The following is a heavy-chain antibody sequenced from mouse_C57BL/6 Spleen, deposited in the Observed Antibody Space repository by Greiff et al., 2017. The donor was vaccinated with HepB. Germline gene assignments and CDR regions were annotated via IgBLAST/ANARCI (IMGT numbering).Heavy chain of an antibody. CDR1: GYTFTDYY. CDR2: IYPGSGNT. CDR3: AREKRGLLPASYYFDY. J-gene: IGHJ2*01. D-gene: IGHD1-1*01. V-gene: IGHV1-76*01. Sequence: VKVVESGAELVRPGASVKLSCKASGYTFTDYYINWVKQRPGQGLEWIARIYPGSGNTYYNEKFKGKATLTAEKSSSTAYMQLSSLTSEDSAVYFCAREKRGLLPASYYFDYWGQGTTLTVSS.